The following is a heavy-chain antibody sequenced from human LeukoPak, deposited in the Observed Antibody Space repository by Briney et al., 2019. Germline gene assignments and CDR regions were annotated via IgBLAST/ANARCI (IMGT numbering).Heavy chain of an antibody. V-gene: IGHV4-31*03. J-gene: IGHJ5*02. CDR1: GGSISSGSYY. CDR3: ARDREYYYGSGTYEYWFDP. Sequence: SQTLSLTCTVSGGSISSGSYYWSWIRQHPGKGLEWIGYIYYSGSTYYNPSLKSRVTISVDTSKNQFSLKLSSVTAADTAVYYCARDREYYYGSGTYEYWFDPWGQGTLVTVYS. CDR2: IYYSGST. D-gene: IGHD3-10*01.